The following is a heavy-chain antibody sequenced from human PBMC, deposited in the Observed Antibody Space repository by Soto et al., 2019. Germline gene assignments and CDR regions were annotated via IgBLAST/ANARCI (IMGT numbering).Heavy chain of an antibody. Sequence: EVRLLESGGGLVQPGGSLRLSCAASGFNFSNYAMTWVRQAPGKGLKWVSGLNGSGGSTSSADSVKGRFAISRDNSKNTLYLQMNSLRDGDMAVYYCSRGFSAGKGSPPDYWGQGTLVTVSS. CDR3: SRGFSAGKGSPPDY. D-gene: IGHD3-10*01. CDR1: GFNFSNYA. J-gene: IGHJ4*02. V-gene: IGHV3-23*01. CDR2: LNGSGGST.